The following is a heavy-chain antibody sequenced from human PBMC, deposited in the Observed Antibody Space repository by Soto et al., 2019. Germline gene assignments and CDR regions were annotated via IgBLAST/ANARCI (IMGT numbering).Heavy chain of an antibody. D-gene: IGHD4-4*01. V-gene: IGHV3-7*01. Sequence: GGSLRLSCATSGFTLSDSWMSWVRQAPGKGLEWVANIKHDGSEKYYVDSVKGRFTISRDNSKNTLYLQMNSLRAEDTAVYYCAKGNSNYYYYYGMDVWGQGTTVTVSS. CDR1: GFTLSDSW. CDR2: IKHDGSEK. CDR3: AKGNSNYYYYYGMDV. J-gene: IGHJ6*02.